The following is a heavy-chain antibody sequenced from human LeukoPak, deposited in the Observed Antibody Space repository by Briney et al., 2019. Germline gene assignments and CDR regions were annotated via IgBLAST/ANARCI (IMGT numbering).Heavy chain of an antibody. V-gene: IGHV4-59*08. CDR1: GGSISAYY. Sequence: SETLSLTCTVSGGSISAYYWSWIRQPPGKGLEWIGDVFYTGATNCNPSLESRVTISVDTPKNQFSLNLTSVTAADAAVYYCARLTRHYFVFWGRGTPVAVSS. CDR3: ARLTRHYFVF. CDR2: VFYTGAT. J-gene: IGHJ4*02.